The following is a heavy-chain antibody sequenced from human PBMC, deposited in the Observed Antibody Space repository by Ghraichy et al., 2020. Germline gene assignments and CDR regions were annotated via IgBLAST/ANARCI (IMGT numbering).Heavy chain of an antibody. J-gene: IGHJ5*02. CDR3: ARLAGGWQNWFDP. D-gene: IGHD6-19*01. Sequence: SETLSLTCAVYGGSFSGYYWSWIRQPPGKGLEWIGEINHSGSTNYNPSLKSRVTISVDTSKNQFSLKLSSVTAADTAVYYCARLAGGWQNWFDPWGQGTLVTVSS. V-gene: IGHV4-34*01. CDR2: INHSGST. CDR1: GGSFSGYY.